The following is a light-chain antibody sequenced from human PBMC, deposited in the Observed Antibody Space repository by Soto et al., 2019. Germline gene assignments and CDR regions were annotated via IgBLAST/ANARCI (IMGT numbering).Light chain of an antibody. CDR3: KQRSNWPLT. Sequence: EIVLTQSPATLSLSPGERATLSCRASQSISNYLGWYQQKPCQAPRLLIYDASNRATDTPARFSGSGSGTDFTLIISNLEPEDFAVYFCKQRSNWPLTFGGGTKVEIK. J-gene: IGKJ4*01. V-gene: IGKV3-11*01. CDR2: DAS. CDR1: QSISNY.